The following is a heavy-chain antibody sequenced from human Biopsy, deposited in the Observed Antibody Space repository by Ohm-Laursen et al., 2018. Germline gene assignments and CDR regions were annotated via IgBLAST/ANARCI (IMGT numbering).Heavy chain of an antibody. J-gene: IGHJ4*02. D-gene: IGHD1-26*01. V-gene: IGHV1-69*13. CDR1: GGTFISYA. CDR2: IIPMFGTA. CDR3: ARGPHSGSHSCFDY. Sequence: GASVKVSCNASGGTFISYAISWVRQAPGQGLEWMGGIIPMFGTANYAQMFQGRVTISADESTSTSYMELSSLTTEDTAIYYCARGPHSGSHSCFDYWGRGTLVTVSS.